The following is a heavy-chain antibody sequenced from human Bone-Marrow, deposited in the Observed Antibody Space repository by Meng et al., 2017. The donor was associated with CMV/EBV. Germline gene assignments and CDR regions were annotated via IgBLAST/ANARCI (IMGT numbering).Heavy chain of an antibody. J-gene: IGHJ4*02. CDR3: ARGGVVVNGAPFDY. D-gene: IGHD3-22*01. CDR2: INHSGST. CDR1: GGSFSGYY. V-gene: IGHV4-34*01. Sequence: QESGPGLVKPSETLSLTCTVYGGSFSGYYWSWIRQPPGKGLEWIGEINHSGSTNYNPSLKSRVTISVDTSKNQFSLKLSSVTAADTAVYYCARGGVVVNGAPFDYWGQGTLVTVSS.